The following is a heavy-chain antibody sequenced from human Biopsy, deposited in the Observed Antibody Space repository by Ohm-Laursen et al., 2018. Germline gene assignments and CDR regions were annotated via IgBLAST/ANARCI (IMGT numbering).Heavy chain of an antibody. CDR2: VFYTGST. CDR1: GDSISSNY. J-gene: IGHJ2*01. D-gene: IGHD3-22*01. CDR3: ARDRGYYSDGTVPGYFDL. Sequence: SETLSLTCTVSGDSISSNYWSWIRQPPGKGLEWIGYVFYTGSTDYNPSLQSRVTISVDTSKNHFPLRLRSVTPADTAIYYCARDRGYYSDGTVPGYFDLWGRGTLVTVSS. V-gene: IGHV4-59*01.